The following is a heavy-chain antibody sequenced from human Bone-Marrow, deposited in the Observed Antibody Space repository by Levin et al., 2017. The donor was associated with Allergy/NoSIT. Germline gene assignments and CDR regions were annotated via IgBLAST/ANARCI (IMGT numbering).Heavy chain of an antibody. V-gene: IGHV3-7*01. CDR1: GFTFSLFG. D-gene: IGHD6-19*01. Sequence: AGGSLRLSCTASGFTFSLFGMNWVRQAPGKGLEWVANIKQDGSEKNYVDSVKGRFTISRDNAKNSLYLQMNSLRAEDTAVYYCARDSSGWYARDGFDMWGQGTMVTVSS. CDR2: IKQDGSEK. J-gene: IGHJ3*02. CDR3: ARDSSGWYARDGFDM.